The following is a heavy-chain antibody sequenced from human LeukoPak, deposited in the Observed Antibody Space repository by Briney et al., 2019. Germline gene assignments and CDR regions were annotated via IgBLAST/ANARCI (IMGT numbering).Heavy chain of an antibody. CDR3: ATDPRGLDAFDI. J-gene: IGHJ3*02. V-gene: IGHV1-8*01. CDR2: MNPNSGNT. CDR1: GYTFTSYD. Sequence: ASVKVSCKASGYTFTSYDINWVRQATGQGLEWMGWMNPNSGNTGYAQKFQGRVTMTEDTSTDTAYMELSSLRSEDTAVYYCATDPRGLDAFDIWGQGTMVTVSS.